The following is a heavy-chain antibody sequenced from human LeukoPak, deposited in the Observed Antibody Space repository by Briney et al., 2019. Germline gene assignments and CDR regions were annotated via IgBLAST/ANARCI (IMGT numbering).Heavy chain of an antibody. CDR2: VFSGGTI. V-gene: IGHV3-23*01. D-gene: IGHD4-23*01. CDR1: GFTFSNYA. CDR3: AKDLQVTTLGYLDC. J-gene: IGHJ4*02. Sequence: GGSLRLSCAASGFTFSNYAMSWVRQAPGKGLEWVSGVFSGGTINYADSVKGRFTISRDNSKSTLYLQMNSLRDEDTAVYYCAKDLQVTTLGYLDCWGQGTLVAVSS.